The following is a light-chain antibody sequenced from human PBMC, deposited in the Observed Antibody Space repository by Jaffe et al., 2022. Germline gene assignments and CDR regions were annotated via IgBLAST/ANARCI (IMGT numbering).Light chain of an antibody. CDR3: QQRFTSWT. CDR1: ERINNY. J-gene: IGKJ1*01. Sequence: DIQMTQSPSSLSASVGDRVTITCRTSERINNYLTWYQQKPGQAPKLLIYHTSTLQGGVPSRFSGSGSGTDFTLTISSLQPDDFATYYCQQRFTSWTFGPGTKVEVK. CDR2: HTS. V-gene: IGKV1-39*01.